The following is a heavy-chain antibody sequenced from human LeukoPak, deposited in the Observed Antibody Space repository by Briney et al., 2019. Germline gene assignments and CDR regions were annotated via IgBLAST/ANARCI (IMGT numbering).Heavy chain of an antibody. Sequence: MPSETLSLTCTVSGGSISSGSYYWSWIRQPAGKGLEWIGRIYTSGSTNYNPSLKSRVTISVDTSKNQFSLKLSSVTAADTAVYYCARESLNYYDSRDAFDIWGQGTMVTVSS. CDR1: GGSISSGSYY. D-gene: IGHD3-22*01. V-gene: IGHV4-61*02. J-gene: IGHJ3*02. CDR3: ARESLNYYDSRDAFDI. CDR2: IYTSGST.